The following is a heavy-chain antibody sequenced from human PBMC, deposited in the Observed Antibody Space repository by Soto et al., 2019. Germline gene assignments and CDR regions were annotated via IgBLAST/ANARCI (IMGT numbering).Heavy chain of an antibody. J-gene: IGHJ3*02. CDR2: IYHSGST. CDR3: ARAPIVAGAFDI. Sequence: SGTLSLTCAVSGGSISSGGYSWSWIRQPPGKGLEWIGYIYHSGSTYYNPSLKSRVTISVDRSKNQFSLKLSSVTAADTAVYYCARAPIVAGAFDIWGQGTMVPVSS. D-gene: IGHD2-15*01. V-gene: IGHV4-30-2*01. CDR1: GGSISSGGYS.